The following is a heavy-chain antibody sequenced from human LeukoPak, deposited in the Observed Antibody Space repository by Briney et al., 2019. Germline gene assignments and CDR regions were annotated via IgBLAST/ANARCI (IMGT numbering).Heavy chain of an antibody. V-gene: IGHV3-23*01. Sequence: GGSLRLSCAASGFTFSDYALHWVRQAPGKGLEWVSAISNSGGSTHYADSVKGRFTISRDNSKSTLYLQMSSLRAEDTAVYYCAKIGFPTAVLPPGTVWWGQGTLVTVSS. D-gene: IGHD4-23*01. CDR2: ISNSGGST. CDR3: AKIGFPTAVLPPGTVW. J-gene: IGHJ4*02. CDR1: GFTFSDYA.